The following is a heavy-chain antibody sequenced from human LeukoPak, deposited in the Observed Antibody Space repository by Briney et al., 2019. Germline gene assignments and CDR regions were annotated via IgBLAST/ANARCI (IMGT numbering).Heavy chain of an antibody. CDR1: GFSFDSYS. Sequence: GGSLRLSCAASGFSFDSYSITWVRQAPGKGLEWVSSISSSGSYIYYADSVKGRFTISRDNAKNSVYLQMNSLRAEDTALYSCARETRAEIDYWGQEALVTVSS. CDR2: ISSSGSYI. J-gene: IGHJ4*02. V-gene: IGHV3-21*01. D-gene: IGHD5-24*01. CDR3: ARETRAEIDY.